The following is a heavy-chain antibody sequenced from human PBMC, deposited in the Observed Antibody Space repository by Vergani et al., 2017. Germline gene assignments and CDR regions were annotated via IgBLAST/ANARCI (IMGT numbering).Heavy chain of an antibody. CDR3: ARHSTVEWLVKLGWIDP. V-gene: IGHV4-39*01. CDR1: GASIRSSNYY. CDR2: IYYSGST. J-gene: IGHJ5*02. Sequence: QLQLQESGPGLVKPSATLSLTCSVSGASIRSSNYYWGWIRQPPGKGLEWIASIYYSGSTYYNPSLKSRVTISVDTSKNQFSLTLSSVTAAGTAVYFCARHSTVEWLVKLGWIDPWGQGILVTVSS. D-gene: IGHD6-19*01.